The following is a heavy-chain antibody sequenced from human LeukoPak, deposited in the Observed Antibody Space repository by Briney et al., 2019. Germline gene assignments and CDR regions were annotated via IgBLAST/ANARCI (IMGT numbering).Heavy chain of an antibody. CDR1: GFTVTSNY. CDR2: IYSGGTT. Sequence: GGSLRLSCVVSGFTVTSNYMSWVRQAPGKGLEWVAVIYSGGTTNYGDSVKGRFTVYRDNSRNTLYLQMNSLRAEDTAVYYCASKLTSGYWGQGTLVTVSS. V-gene: IGHV3-66*01. J-gene: IGHJ4*02. D-gene: IGHD4-17*01. CDR3: ASKLTSGY.